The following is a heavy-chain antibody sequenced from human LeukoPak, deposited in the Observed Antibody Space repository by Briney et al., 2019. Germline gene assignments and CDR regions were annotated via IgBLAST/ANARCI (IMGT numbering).Heavy chain of an antibody. V-gene: IGHV4-4*07. D-gene: IGHD3-9*01. J-gene: IGHJ4*02. CDR1: GGSISSYY. CDR3: ARGVYYDILTGYLVGAYYFDY. Sequence: SETLSLTCTVSGGSISSYYWSWIRQPAGKGLEWIGRIYTSGSTNYNPSLKSRVTISVDTSKNQFPLKLSSVTAADTAVYYCARGVYYDILTGYLVGAYYFDYWGQGTLVTVSS. CDR2: IYTSGST.